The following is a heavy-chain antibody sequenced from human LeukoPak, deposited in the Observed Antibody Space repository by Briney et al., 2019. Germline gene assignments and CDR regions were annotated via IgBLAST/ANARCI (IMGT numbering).Heavy chain of an antibody. CDR2: LSDTGTT. Sequence: PSETLSLTCTVSGGSVSTISHFWDWVRQPPGKGLEWIVSLSDTGTTYYNPSLESRVTMSVDTSKNQFSLKLSSVTAADTAVYYCARRDHTGRSHAWFDPWGQGTQVTVSS. J-gene: IGHJ5*02. CDR3: ARRDHTGRSHAWFDP. V-gene: IGHV4-39*01. CDR1: GGSVSTISHF. D-gene: IGHD1-14*01.